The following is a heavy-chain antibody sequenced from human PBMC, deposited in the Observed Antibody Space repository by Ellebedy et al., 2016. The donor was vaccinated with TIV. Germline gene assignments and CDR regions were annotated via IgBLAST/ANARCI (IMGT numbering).Heavy chain of an antibody. J-gene: IGHJ5*02. D-gene: IGHD6-19*01. Sequence: AASVKVSCKTSGYTFTSYGVRWVRQAPGQGLEWMGWISGLNGKTKYARTVQGRVTLTTDTAERTVYMELTSLRSDDTAVYYCARDNTVGGTNWFDPWGQGTLVIVSS. CDR1: GYTFTSYG. CDR3: ARDNTVGGTNWFDP. V-gene: IGHV1-18*01. CDR2: ISGLNGKT.